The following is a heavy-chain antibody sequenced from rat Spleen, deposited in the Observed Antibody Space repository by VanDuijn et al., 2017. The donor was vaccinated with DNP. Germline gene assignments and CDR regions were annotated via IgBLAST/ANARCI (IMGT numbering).Heavy chain of an antibody. CDR3: VSRPPPTRGPFDY. D-gene: IGHD1-4*01. CDR1: GFTFNNYW. V-gene: IGHV5-31*01. Sequence: EVQLVESGGGLVQPGGSLRLSCVASGFTFNNYWMTWIRQAPGKGLEWISSITNTGGSTYYPDSVRGRFTVSRDNAKSTLYLQMNSLRSEDTATYYCVSRPPPTRGPFDYWGQGVTVTVSS. CDR2: ITNTGGST. J-gene: IGHJ2*01.